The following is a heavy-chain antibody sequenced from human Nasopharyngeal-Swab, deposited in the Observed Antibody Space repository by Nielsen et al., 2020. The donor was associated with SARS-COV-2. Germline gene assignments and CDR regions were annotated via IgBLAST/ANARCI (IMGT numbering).Heavy chain of an antibody. CDR3: ARKNIVVVPAATYYYGMDV. J-gene: IGHJ6*02. D-gene: IGHD2-2*01. V-gene: IGHV1-18*01. CDR2: ISAYNGNT. Sequence: ASVKVSCKASGYTFTSYGISWVRQAPGQGLEWMGWISAYNGNTNYAQKLQGRVTMTTDTSTSTAYMELRSLRSDDTAVYYCARKNIVVVPAATYYYGMDVWGQGTTVTVSS. CDR1: GYTFTSYG.